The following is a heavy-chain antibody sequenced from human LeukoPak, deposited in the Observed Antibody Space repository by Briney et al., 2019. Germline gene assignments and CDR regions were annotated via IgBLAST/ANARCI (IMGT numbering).Heavy chain of an antibody. V-gene: IGHV3-15*07. J-gene: IGHJ5*02. CDR1: GFTFSNAW. CDR3: ATDFYDST. CDR2: IRSNSDGGTI. Sequence: GGSLRLSCATSGFTFSNAWMNWVRQAPGKGLEWVGRIRSNSDGGTIDYAAPVKGRFTLSRDDSKTTLYLQMNSLQTEDTAVYYCATDFYDSTWGQGTLVTASS. D-gene: IGHD3-22*01.